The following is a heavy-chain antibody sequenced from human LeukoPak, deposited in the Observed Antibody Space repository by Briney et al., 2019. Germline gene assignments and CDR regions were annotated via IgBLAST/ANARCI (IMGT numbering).Heavy chain of an antibody. CDR3: ARQGAMWGNSNTLNP. J-gene: IGHJ5*02. Sequence: GESLKISCKGSGYSFTNYRIGWVRQMPGKGLEWMGIISPGDSNTKYSPSFQGQVTISADKSISTAYLQWSSLKASDTAMYYCARQGAMWGNSNTLNPWGQGTLVTVSS. CDR2: ISPGDSNT. CDR1: GYSFTNYR. V-gene: IGHV5-51*01. D-gene: IGHD3-16*01.